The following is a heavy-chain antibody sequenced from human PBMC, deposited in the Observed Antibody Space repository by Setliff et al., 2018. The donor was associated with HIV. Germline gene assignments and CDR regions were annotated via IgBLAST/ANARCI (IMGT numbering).Heavy chain of an antibody. D-gene: IGHD3-22*01. CDR3: ARDRTTYYFDSTGYLDTFDI. CDR1: GYTFRNYG. Sequence: ASVKVSCKASGYTFRNYGISWMRRAPGQGLEWLGWISAYNGNTNYAQIVQHRVTLTTDTFTNTAYMELRSLRSHDTAVYYCARDRTTYYFDSTGYLDTFDIWGQGTMVTVSS. J-gene: IGHJ3*02. V-gene: IGHV1-18*01. CDR2: ISAYNGNT.